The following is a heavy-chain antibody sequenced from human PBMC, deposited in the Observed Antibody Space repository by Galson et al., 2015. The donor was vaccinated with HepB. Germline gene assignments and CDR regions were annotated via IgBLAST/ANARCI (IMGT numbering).Heavy chain of an antibody. D-gene: IGHD2-2*01. Sequence: SLRLSCAASGFTFSDHSMNWVRQAPGKGLEWVSSISRTSININYADSVKGRYTISRDNAKNSLYLQMNSLRAEDTAVYYCTRDVGNTKTYQYHGMDAWGQGTTITVSS. CDR3: TRDVGNTKTYQYHGMDA. CDR1: GFTFSDHS. V-gene: IGHV3-21*01. J-gene: IGHJ6*02. CDR2: ISRTSINI.